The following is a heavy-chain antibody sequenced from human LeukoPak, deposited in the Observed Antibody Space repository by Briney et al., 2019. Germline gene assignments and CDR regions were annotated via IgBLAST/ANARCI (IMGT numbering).Heavy chain of an antibody. CDR1: EYTFTGYY. J-gene: IGHJ4*02. Sequence: ASVKVSCKTSEYTFTGYYMHWVRQAPGQGLEWMGWINPNSGGTNYAQKFQGRVTMTRDTSISTAYMELSRLRPDDTAVYYCARDWIAAVYYWGQGTLVTVSS. D-gene: IGHD6-13*01. CDR3: ARDWIAAVYY. V-gene: IGHV1-2*02. CDR2: INPNSGGT.